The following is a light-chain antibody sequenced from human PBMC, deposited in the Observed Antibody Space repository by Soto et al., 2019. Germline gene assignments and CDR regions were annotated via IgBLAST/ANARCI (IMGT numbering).Light chain of an antibody. Sequence: DIQMTRSPPSLSASVGDRVTITCRASQIISSCLNLYQQKPGKAPKLLIYAASSWQSGVPSRFSGSGSGTDFTLTISSLQPEDFATYYCQQSYSTPLTFGGGTKVDIK. CDR1: QIISSC. CDR2: AAS. CDR3: QQSYSTPLT. V-gene: IGKV1-39*01. J-gene: IGKJ4*01.